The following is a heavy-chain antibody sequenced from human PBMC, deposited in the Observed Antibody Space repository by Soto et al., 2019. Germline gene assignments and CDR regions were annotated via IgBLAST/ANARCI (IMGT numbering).Heavy chain of an antibody. CDR1: GFTFSSYG. V-gene: IGHV3-30*18. D-gene: IGHD3-10*01. CDR3: AKDRDYYGWGSYGDY. CDR2: ISYDGSNK. J-gene: IGHJ4*02. Sequence: QVQLVESGGGVVQPGRSLRLSCAASGFTFSSYGMHWVRQAPGKGLEWVAVISYDGSNKYYADSVKGRFTISRDNSKNTLYLQMNSLRAEDTAVYYCAKDRDYYGWGSYGDYWGQGTMVTVSS.